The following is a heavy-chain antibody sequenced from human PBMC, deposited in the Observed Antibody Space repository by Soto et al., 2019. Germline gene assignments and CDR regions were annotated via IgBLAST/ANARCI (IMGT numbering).Heavy chain of an antibody. V-gene: IGHV3-23*01. D-gene: IGHD3-9*01. Sequence: EVQLLESGGGLVQPGGSLRLSCAASGFTFSSYAMSWVRQAPGKGLEWVSAISGSGGSTYYADSVKGRFTISRDNSKNTLYLQMNSLKTEDTAVYYCTTDRAYYDILTGYGLIDYWGQGTLVTVSS. J-gene: IGHJ4*02. CDR3: TTDRAYYDILTGYGLIDY. CDR1: GFTFSSYA. CDR2: ISGSGGST.